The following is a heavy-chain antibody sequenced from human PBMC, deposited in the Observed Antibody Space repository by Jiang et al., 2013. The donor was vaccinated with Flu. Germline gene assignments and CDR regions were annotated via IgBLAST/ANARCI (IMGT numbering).Heavy chain of an antibody. J-gene: IGHJ4*02. CDR1: GFTFSSYS. CDR3: ARDSRSGINRPEVPELDY. V-gene: IGHV3-48*01. Sequence: VQLVESGGGLVQPGGSLRLSCAASGFTFSSYSMNWVRQAPGKGLEWVSYISSSSSTIYYADSVKGRFTISRDNAKNSLYLQMNSLRAEDTAVYYCARDSRSGINRPEVPELDYWGQGTLVTVSS. D-gene: IGHD1-26*01. CDR2: ISSSSSTI.